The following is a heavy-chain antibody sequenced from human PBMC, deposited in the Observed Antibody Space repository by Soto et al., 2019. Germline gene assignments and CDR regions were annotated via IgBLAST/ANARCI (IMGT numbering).Heavy chain of an antibody. V-gene: IGHV3-48*03. CDR3: AKVTKRAAAGRYEYYKYGMDV. CDR1: GFTFSSYE. CDR2: ISSSGSTI. J-gene: IGHJ6*02. Sequence: GGSLRLSCAASGFTFSSYEMNWVRQAPGKGLEWVSYISSSGSTIYYADSVKGRFTISRDNAKNSLYLQMNSLRAEDTAVYYCAKVTKRAAAGRYEYYKYGMDVWGQGTTVTVSS. D-gene: IGHD6-13*01.